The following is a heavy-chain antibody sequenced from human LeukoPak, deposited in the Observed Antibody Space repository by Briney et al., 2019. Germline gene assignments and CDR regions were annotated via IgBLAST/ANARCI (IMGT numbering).Heavy chain of an antibody. D-gene: IGHD3-22*01. CDR2: ISSSSSSYI. V-gene: IGHV3-21*01. J-gene: IGHJ4*02. CDR3: ARVPSSGYDSSGFLDY. CDR1: GFTFSSYE. Sequence: GGSLRPSCAASGFTFSSYEMNWVRQAPGKGLEWVSSISSSSSSYIYYADSVKGRFTISRDNAKNSLYLQMNSLRAEDTAVYYCARVPSSGYDSSGFLDYWGQGTLVTVSS.